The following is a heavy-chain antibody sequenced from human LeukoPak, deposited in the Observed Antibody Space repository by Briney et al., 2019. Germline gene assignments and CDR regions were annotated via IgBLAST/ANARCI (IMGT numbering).Heavy chain of an antibody. CDR3: ARRPYCSSTSCYTYYYYYYMDV. D-gene: IGHD2-2*01. Sequence: GGSLRLSCAASGFSDIDNYLAWVRQAPGKGLEWVALIYRDTNRHYADSVQGRFTISRDNSKNTLYLQMNSLRAEDTAVYYCARRPYCSSTSCYTYYYYYYMDVWGKGTTVTVSS. V-gene: IGHV3-53*05. CDR1: GFSDIDNY. CDR2: IYRDTNR. J-gene: IGHJ6*03.